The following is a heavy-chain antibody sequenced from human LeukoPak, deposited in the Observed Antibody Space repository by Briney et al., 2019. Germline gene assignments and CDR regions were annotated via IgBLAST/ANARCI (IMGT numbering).Heavy chain of an antibody. Sequence: AASVKVSCKVSGYTLTELSMHWVRQAPGKGLEWMGGFDPEDGETIYAQKFQGRVTMTEDTSTDTAYMELSSLRSEDTAVYYCATSYYDISGYYYYYMDVWGKGTTATVSS. D-gene: IGHD3-9*01. CDR2: FDPEDGET. J-gene: IGHJ6*03. CDR1: GYTLTELS. V-gene: IGHV1-24*01. CDR3: ATSYYDISGYYYYYMDV.